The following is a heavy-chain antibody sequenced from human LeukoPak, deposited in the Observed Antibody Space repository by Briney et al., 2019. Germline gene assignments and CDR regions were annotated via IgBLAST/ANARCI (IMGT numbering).Heavy chain of an antibody. Sequence: SVKVSCKASGYTFTYRYLHWVRQAPGQALEWMGWITPFNGNTNYAQKFQDRVTITRDRSMSTAYMELSSLRSEDTAMYYCASNMVRGVMGAFDIRGQGTMVTVSS. CDR2: ITPFNGNT. J-gene: IGHJ3*02. V-gene: IGHV1-45*02. CDR1: GYTFTYRY. D-gene: IGHD3-10*01. CDR3: ASNMVRGVMGAFDI.